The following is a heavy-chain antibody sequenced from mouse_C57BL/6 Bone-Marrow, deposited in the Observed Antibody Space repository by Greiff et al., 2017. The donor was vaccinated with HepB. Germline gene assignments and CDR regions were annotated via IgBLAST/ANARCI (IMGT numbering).Heavy chain of an antibody. CDR3: ARGIYYGYDVAWFAY. J-gene: IGHJ3*01. D-gene: IGHD2-2*01. Sequence: VQLQQSGPELVKPGASVKISCKASGYTFTDYYMNWVKQSHGKSLEWIGDINPNNGGTSYNQKFKGKATLTVDKSSSTAYMELRSLTSEDSAVYYCARGIYYGYDVAWFAYWGQGTLVTVSA. CDR2: INPNNGGT. CDR1: GYTFTDYY. V-gene: IGHV1-26*01.